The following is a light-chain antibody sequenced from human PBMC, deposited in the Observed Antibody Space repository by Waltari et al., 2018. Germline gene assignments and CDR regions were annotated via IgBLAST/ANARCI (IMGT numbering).Light chain of an antibody. CDR3: QQYHNWPPGEIT. J-gene: IGKJ3*01. V-gene: IGKV3-15*01. CDR1: QTVASH. CDR2: GAS. Sequence: EIVMTQSPATLSVSPGERATLSCRASQTVASHLAWYQQKPGQAPRLLIFGASVRASGVPARFSGSGSGTDFTLTIISHQSEDVAGYFCQQYHNWPPGEITFGPGTKVDIK.